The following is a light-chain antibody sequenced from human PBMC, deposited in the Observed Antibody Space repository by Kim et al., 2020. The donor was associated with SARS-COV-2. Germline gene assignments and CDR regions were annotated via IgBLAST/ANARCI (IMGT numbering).Light chain of an antibody. CDR2: SNN. CDR3: AAWDDSLNDKVV. V-gene: IGLV1-44*01. J-gene: IGLJ2*01. CDR1: SSNIGTNT. Sequence: QTVTISCSGSSSNIGTNTVIWYQQLPGTAPKLLIHSNNRRPSGGPDRFSGSKSGTSASLAISGLQSEDEADYYCAAWDDSLNDKVVFGGGTQLTVL.